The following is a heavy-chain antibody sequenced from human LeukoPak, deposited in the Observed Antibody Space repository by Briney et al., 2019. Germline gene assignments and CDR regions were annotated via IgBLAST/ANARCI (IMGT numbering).Heavy chain of an antibody. CDR2: IRYDGSNT. V-gene: IGHV3-30*02. D-gene: IGHD3-22*01. CDR3: AKVVRYYYDSSGSALDH. J-gene: IGHJ4*02. Sequence: GGSLRLSCAASGFTFSTYGMHWVRQAPGKGLEWVAFIRYDGSNTHYADSVKGRFTISRDNSKNTLYLQMNSLRAEDTAMYYCAKVVRYYYDSSGSALDHWGQGTLVTVSS. CDR1: GFTFSTYG.